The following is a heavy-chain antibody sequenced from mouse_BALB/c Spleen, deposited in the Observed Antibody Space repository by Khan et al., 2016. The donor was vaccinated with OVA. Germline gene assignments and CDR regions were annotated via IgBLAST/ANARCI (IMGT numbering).Heavy chain of an antibody. CDR3: ARGGYYENSLVDY. CDR1: GYTFTDHY. Sequence: QVRLQQSGPELVKPGASVKISCKASGYTFTDHYINWVKQKPGQGLEWIGWIYPGSGNTTYNEKFKGKATLTVDTSSSTAYMHLSSLTSEGTAVYVCARGGYYENSLVDYWGQGTTLTVSS. CDR2: IYPGSGNT. D-gene: IGHD1-1*01. V-gene: IGHV1-84*02. J-gene: IGHJ2*01.